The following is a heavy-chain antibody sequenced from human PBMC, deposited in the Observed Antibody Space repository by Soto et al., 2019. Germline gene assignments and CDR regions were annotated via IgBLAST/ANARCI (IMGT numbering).Heavy chain of an antibody. CDR3: ARGRDYGDISWFDP. V-gene: IGHV4-31*03. J-gene: IGHJ5*02. CDR1: GGSISSGDYY. Sequence: QVQLQESGPGLVKPSQTLSLTCTVSGGSISSGDYYWNWIRQHPGKGLECIGYIYYSGTTYYNPSRRHRVTMSVATSKNHFPLKQRAVTAADTAVYYCARGRDYGDISWFDPWGQGILVTVSS. D-gene: IGHD4-17*01. CDR2: IYYSGTT.